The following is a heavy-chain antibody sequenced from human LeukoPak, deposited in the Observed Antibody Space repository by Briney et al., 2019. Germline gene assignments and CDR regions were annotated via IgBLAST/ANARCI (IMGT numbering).Heavy chain of an antibody. D-gene: IGHD6-13*01. CDR1: GGSINDYY. J-gene: IGHJ3*02. V-gene: IGHV4-59*01. CDR2: IYYSGST. Sequence: SETLSLTCTVSGGSINDYYWNWIRQPPGKGLEWIGYIYYSGSTNYNPSLKSRVTISVDTSKNQFSLKLSSVTAADTAVYYCARVEDMGSSWPDAFDIWGQGTMVTVSS. CDR3: ARVEDMGSSWPDAFDI.